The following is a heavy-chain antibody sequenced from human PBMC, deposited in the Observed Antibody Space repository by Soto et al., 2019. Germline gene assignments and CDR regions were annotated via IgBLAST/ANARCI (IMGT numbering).Heavy chain of an antibody. J-gene: IGHJ6*02. CDR1: GFSLANGRMG. Sequence: QVTLKESGPVLVKPTETLTLTCSVSGFSLANGRMGVSWIRQPPGKPLEWLAHFFSDAERSYSTSMQSRLNMYKDSSGSQVVLTMTTMAPADTATYFCARMDGDYNYYGLDVWGHGIAVTVSS. CDR3: ARMDGDYNYYGLDV. D-gene: IGHD4-17*01. CDR2: FFSDAER. V-gene: IGHV2-26*01.